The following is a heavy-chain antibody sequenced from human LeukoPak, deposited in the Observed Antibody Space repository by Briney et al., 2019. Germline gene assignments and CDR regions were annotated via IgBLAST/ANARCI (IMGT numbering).Heavy chain of an antibody. V-gene: IGHV4-59*01. D-gene: IGHD3-10*01. CDR2: IYYSGST. J-gene: IGHJ4*02. CDR1: GGSISSYY. CDR3: ARVGFGELLSQYYFDY. Sequence: SETLSLTCTVSGGSISSYYWSWIRQPPGKGLEWIGYIYYSGSTNYNPSLKSRVTISVDTSKNQFSLRLSSVTAADTAVYYCARVGFGELLSQYYFDYWGQGTLVTVSS.